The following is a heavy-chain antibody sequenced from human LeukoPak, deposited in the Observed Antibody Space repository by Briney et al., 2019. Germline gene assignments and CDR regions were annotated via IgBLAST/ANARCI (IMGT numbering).Heavy chain of an antibody. J-gene: IGHJ5*02. CDR3: ARASYSGSNRWFDP. CDR1: GFTFSTYA. CDR2: ISGNGGNT. Sequence: GGSLRLSCAASGFTFSTYAMHWVRQAQGKGLEYVSGISGNGGNTYYTNSVKGRFTISRDNSKNTLYLQMRAEDMAVYYCARASYSGSNRWFDPWGQGTLVTVSS. V-gene: IGHV3-64*01. D-gene: IGHD1-26*01.